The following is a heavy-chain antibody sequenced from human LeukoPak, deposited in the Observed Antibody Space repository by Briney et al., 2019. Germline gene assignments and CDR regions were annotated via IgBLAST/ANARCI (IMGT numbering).Heavy chain of an antibody. D-gene: IGHD6-19*01. CDR3: ARDPGHSGWYGDY. CDR2: ISGSGGST. J-gene: IGHJ4*02. CDR1: GFTFSSYA. V-gene: IGHV3-23*01. Sequence: GGSLRLSCAASGFTFSSYAMSWVRQAPGKGLEWVSAISGSGGSTYYADSVKGRFTISRDNSQNTLYLHMNSLRAEDTAVYYCARDPGHSGWYGDYWGQGTLVTVSS.